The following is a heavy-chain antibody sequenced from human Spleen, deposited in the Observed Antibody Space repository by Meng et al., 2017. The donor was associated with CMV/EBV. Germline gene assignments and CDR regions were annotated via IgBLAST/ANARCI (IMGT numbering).Heavy chain of an antibody. Sequence: ASVKVSCKASGYPFTGYYIHWIRQAPGQAFEWMGWINPDSGGTNYAQKFQDRVTMTRDTSISTAYLELSRLKSDDTAVYYCARTFEYYLLTSNWGQGTLVTVSS. V-gene: IGHV1-2*02. D-gene: IGHD2/OR15-2a*01. J-gene: IGHJ4*02. CDR1: GYPFTGYY. CDR2: INPDSGGT. CDR3: ARTFEYYLLTSN.